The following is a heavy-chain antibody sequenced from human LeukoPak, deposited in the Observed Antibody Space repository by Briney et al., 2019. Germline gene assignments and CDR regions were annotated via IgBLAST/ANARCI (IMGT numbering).Heavy chain of an antibody. CDR3: ARGGDYTPYFDY. Sequence: PSETLSLTCSVSGGSVSSGSYYWSWIRQPPGKGLEWIGDIYYSGSTNYSPSLKSRVTISVDTSKNQFSLKLSSVTAADTAVYYCARGGDYTPYFDYWGQGTLVTVSS. CDR2: IYYSGST. J-gene: IGHJ4*02. V-gene: IGHV4-61*01. D-gene: IGHD4-17*01. CDR1: GGSVSSGSYY.